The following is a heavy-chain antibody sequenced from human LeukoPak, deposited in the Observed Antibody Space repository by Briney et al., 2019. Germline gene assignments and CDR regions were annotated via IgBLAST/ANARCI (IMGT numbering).Heavy chain of an antibody. V-gene: IGHV1-8*01. CDR2: MNPNSGNT. Sequence: GASVKVSCKASGYTFTSYDINWVRQATGQGLEWMGWMNPNSGNTGYAQKFQGRVTMTRNTSISTAYMELSSLRSEDTAVYYCARGIRYFEWAILSYYYYYMDVWGKGTTVTVSS. CDR1: GYTFTSYD. CDR3: ARGIRYFEWAILSYYYYYMDV. J-gene: IGHJ6*03. D-gene: IGHD3-9*01.